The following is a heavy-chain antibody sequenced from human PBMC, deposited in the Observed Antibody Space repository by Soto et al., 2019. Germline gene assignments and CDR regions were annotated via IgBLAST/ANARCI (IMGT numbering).Heavy chain of an antibody. J-gene: IGHJ5*02. CDR3: TTNYYDSSGYDNWFDP. CDR1: GGSISSSSYC. CDR2: ISYSGST. D-gene: IGHD3-22*01. V-gene: IGHV4-39*03. Sequence: PSETLSLTCTVSGGSISSSSYCWGWIRQPPGKGLEWIGSISYSGSTYYSPSLKSRVTISVDTSKNQFSLKLSSVTAADTAVYYCTTNYYDSSGYDNWFDPWGQGTLVTVSS.